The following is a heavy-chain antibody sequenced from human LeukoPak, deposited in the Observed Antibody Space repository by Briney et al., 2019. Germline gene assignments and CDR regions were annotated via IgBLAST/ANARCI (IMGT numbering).Heavy chain of an antibody. D-gene: IGHD3-3*01. CDR3: ARDHYDFWGGYQFDY. J-gene: IGHJ4*02. Sequence: ASVKVSCKASGYTFTGYYMHWVRQAPGQGLEWMGWINPNSGGTNYAQKFQGRVTMTRDTSISTAYMELSRLRSDDTAVYYCARDHYDFWGGYQFDYWGQGTLVTVSS. V-gene: IGHV1-2*02. CDR2: INPNSGGT. CDR1: GYTFTGYY.